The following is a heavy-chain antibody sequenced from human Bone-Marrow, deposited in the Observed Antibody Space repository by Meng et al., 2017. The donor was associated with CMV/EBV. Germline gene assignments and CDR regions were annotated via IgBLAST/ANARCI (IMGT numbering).Heavy chain of an antibody. D-gene: IGHD3-3*01. CDR2: INPSGGST. V-gene: IGHV1-46*01. Sequence: ASVKVSCKASGYTFTSYYMHWVRQAPGQGLEWMGIINPSGGSTSYAQKFQGRVTMTRDTSTSTVYMELSSLRSEDTAVYYCARGGTDYDFWSGYYSGSHGMNVWGQGTSVTVSS. J-gene: IGHJ6*02. CDR1: GYTFTSYY. CDR3: ARGGTDYDFWSGYYSGSHGMNV.